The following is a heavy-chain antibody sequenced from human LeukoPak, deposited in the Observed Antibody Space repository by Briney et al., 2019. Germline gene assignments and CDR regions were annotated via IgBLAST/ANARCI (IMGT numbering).Heavy chain of an antibody. CDR2: ISGSGGST. CDR1: GFTFSSFA. J-gene: IGHJ4*02. CDR3: AKGPKQQLVGSRGKYFDY. Sequence: GGSLRLSCATSGFTFSSFAMSWVRQAPGKGLEWVSFISGSGGSTHYADSVKGRFTISRDNSKNTLYLQMNSLRADDTAVYYCAKGPKQQLVGSRGKYFDYWGQGTLVTVSS. V-gene: IGHV3-23*01. D-gene: IGHD6-13*01.